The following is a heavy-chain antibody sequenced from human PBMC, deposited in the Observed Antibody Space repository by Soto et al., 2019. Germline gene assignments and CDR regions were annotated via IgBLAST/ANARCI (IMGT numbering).Heavy chain of an antibody. CDR2: INWNSGSI. V-gene: IGHV3-9*01. J-gene: IGHJ1*01. CDR1: GFTFDDYA. D-gene: IGHD6-13*01. Sequence: GGSLRLSCAASGFTFDDYAMHWVRQVPGKGLEWVSGINWNSGSIGYADSVKGRFAISRDNAKNSLHLQMNSLRAEDTASYYCVKDESINWYSGHFRHWGQGTLVTVSS. CDR3: VKDESINWYSGHFRH.